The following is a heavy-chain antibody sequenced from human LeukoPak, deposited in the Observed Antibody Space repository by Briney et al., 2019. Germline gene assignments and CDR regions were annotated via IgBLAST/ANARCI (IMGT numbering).Heavy chain of an antibody. V-gene: IGHV4-59*01. J-gene: IGHJ2*01. CDR1: GGSISSYY. CDR2: IYHTGST. D-gene: IGHD3-22*01. CDR3: ARSGYYYDTSGLDGYFDL. Sequence: SETLSLTCTVSGGSISSYYWSWIRQPPGKGLEWVGQIYHTGSTYYNPPLRNRLSISVDTSENQFSLSLSSVTAADAAFYYCARSGYYYDTSGLDGYFDLWGRGTLVTVSS.